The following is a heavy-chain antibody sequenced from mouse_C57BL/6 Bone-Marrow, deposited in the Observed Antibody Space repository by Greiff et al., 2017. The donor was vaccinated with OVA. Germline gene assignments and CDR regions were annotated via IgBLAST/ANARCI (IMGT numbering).Heavy chain of an antibody. CDR1: GYTFTDYY. CDR3: ARSGLYYFDY. V-gene: IGHV1-19*01. Sequence: DVKLQESGPVLVKPGASVKMSCKASGYTFTDYYMNWVKQSHGKSLEWIGVINPYNGGTSYNQKFKGKATLTVDKSSSTAYMELNSLTSEDSAVYYCARSGLYYFDYWGQGTTLTVSS. CDR2: INPYNGGT. J-gene: IGHJ2*01. D-gene: IGHD3-1*01.